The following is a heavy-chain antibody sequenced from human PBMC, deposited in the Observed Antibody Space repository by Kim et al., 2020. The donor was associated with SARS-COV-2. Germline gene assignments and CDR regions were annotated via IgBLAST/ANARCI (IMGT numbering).Heavy chain of an antibody. CDR2: VSGNNGNA. CDR1: GYTFNTYG. J-gene: IGHJ4*02. D-gene: IGHD2-2*01. V-gene: IGHV1-18*04. Sequence: ASVKVSCKASGYTFNTYGISWVRQAPGQGPEWMGWVSGNNGNANYAQKYQGRVTMTTDTLSTAYMELRSLTSDDTAVYYCARDEVGYCISTSCFFDYWGQGTLVTVSS. CDR3: ARDEVGYCISTSCFFDY.